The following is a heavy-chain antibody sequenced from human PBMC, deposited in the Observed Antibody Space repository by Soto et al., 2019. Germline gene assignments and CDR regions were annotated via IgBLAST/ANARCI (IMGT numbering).Heavy chain of an antibody. Sequence: GGSLRLSXAASGFTFSSYAVSWVRQAPGKGPERISSISGSGSTIYYADSVKGRFTISRDNSKNTLYLQMSSLRAEDTAVYYCAKVFYYYDSSGYYYFDYWGQGTLVTVSS. J-gene: IGHJ4*02. CDR1: GFTFSSYA. CDR3: AKVFYYYDSSGYYYFDY. V-gene: IGHV3-23*01. CDR2: ISGSGSTI. D-gene: IGHD3-22*01.